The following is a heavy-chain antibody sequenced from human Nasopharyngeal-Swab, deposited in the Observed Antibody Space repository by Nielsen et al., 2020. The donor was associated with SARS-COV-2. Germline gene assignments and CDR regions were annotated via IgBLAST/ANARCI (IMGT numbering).Heavy chain of an antibody. CDR3: ARRLRYFDWLLPEGDAFDI. Sequence: SDTLSLTCTVSDGSISSSSYYWGWIRQPPGKALEWIGSIYYRGSTYYNPSLKSRVTISVDTSKNQFSLKLSSVTAADTAVYYCARRLRYFDWLLPEGDAFDIWGQGTMVTVSS. V-gene: IGHV4-39*01. J-gene: IGHJ3*02. D-gene: IGHD3-9*01. CDR2: IYYRGST. CDR1: DGSISSSSYY.